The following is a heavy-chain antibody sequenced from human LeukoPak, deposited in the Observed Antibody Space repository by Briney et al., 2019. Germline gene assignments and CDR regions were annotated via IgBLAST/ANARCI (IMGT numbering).Heavy chain of an antibody. CDR1: GFTFSSYW. D-gene: IGHD6-6*01. J-gene: IGHJ3*02. CDR3: ARMTEVGLGIAARRGAFDI. Sequence: PGGSLRLSCAASGFTFSSYWMHWVRQAPVKGLVWVSRINTDGSSTSYADSVKGRFTISRDNAKNTLYLQMNSLRAEDTAVYYCARMTEVGLGIAARRGAFDIWGQGTMVTVSS. CDR2: INTDGSST. V-gene: IGHV3-74*01.